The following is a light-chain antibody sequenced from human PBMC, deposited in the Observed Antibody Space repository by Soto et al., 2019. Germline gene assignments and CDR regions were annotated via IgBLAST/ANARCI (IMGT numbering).Light chain of an antibody. V-gene: IGKV3-20*01. CDR3: QQYGSSPST. Sequence: EIVLTQSPGTLSLSPGEGATLSCRSSQYIATSYLAWYQQRRGQAPRLLIYGASSRATGIPDRFSGSGSGTDFTLTISRLEPEDFAVYYCQQYGSSPSTFGQGTKLEIK. CDR2: GAS. CDR1: QYIATSY. J-gene: IGKJ2*01.